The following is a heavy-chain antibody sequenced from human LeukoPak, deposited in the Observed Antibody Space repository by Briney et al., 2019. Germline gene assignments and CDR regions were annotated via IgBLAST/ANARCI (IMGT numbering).Heavy chain of an antibody. J-gene: IGHJ4*02. V-gene: IGHV3-53*05. CDR3: ARDDPPVLRFLEWLSPSGFDY. CDR2: IYSGGST. CDR1: GFTVSSKY. Sequence: GGSLRLSCAASGFTVSSKYMSWVRQAPGKGLEWVSVIYSGGSTYYADSVKGRFTISRDNSKNTLYLQMNSLRAEDTAVYYCARDDPPVLRFLEWLSPSGFDYWGQGTLVTVSS. D-gene: IGHD3-3*01.